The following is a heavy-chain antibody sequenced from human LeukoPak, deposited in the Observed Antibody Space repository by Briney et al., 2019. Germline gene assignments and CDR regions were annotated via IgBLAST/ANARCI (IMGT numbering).Heavy chain of an antibody. CDR1: GGTFSSYA. J-gene: IGHJ3*02. CDR2: IIPIFGTA. CDR3: ARVNDFWSGNDAFDI. D-gene: IGHD3-3*01. V-gene: IGHV1-69*05. Sequence: SVKVSCKSSGGTFSSYAISWVRQAPGQGLEWMGRIIPIFGTANYAQKFQGRVTITTDESTSTAYMELSSLRSEYTAVYYCARVNDFWSGNDAFDIWGQGTMVTVSS.